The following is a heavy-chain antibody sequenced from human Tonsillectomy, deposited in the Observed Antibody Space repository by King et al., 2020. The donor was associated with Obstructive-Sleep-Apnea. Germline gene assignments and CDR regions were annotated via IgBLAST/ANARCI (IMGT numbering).Heavy chain of an antibody. J-gene: IGHJ4*02. D-gene: IGHD6-19*01. Sequence: QLVQSGAEVKKPGSSVKVSCKASGGTFSSYAITWVRQAPGQGLEWMGRIIPILDIANYAQRFQGRVTITADKSTSTAYMELYSLRSDDTAVYYCALAVKQWRRPDFDYWGQGTLVTVSS. CDR2: IIPILDIA. CDR3: ALAVKQWRRPDFDY. V-gene: IGHV1-69*09. CDR1: GGTFSSYA.